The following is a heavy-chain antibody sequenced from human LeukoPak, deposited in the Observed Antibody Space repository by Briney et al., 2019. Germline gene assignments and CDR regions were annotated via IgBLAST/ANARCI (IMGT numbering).Heavy chain of an antibody. V-gene: IGHV3-74*01. J-gene: IGHJ6*02. D-gene: IGHD2-2*01. CDR2: MISDGSSA. CDR1: GFTFSSYW. Sequence: GGSLRLSCAASGFTFSSYWMHWVRHAPGKGLVWLSRMISDGSSASYADSVRGRFTISRDNAKNTLYLQMNSLRAEDTAVYYCARVRRYCSSASCYGGGMDVWGQGTTVTVSS. CDR3: ARVRRYCSSASCYGGGMDV.